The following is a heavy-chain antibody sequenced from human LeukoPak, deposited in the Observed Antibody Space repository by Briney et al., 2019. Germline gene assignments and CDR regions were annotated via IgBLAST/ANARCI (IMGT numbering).Heavy chain of an antibody. CDR1: GFAVSSNY. J-gene: IGHJ3*02. CDR3: ARGGRYYDSSGYYHDAFDI. V-gene: IGHV3-53*01. Sequence: GGSLRPSCAASGFAVSSNYMSWVRQAPGKGLEWVSVIYSGGGTYYANSVKGRFTISRDNSKNTLYLQMNSLRAEDTAVYYCARGGRYYDSSGYYHDAFDIWGQGTMVTVSS. CDR2: IYSGGGT. D-gene: IGHD3-22*01.